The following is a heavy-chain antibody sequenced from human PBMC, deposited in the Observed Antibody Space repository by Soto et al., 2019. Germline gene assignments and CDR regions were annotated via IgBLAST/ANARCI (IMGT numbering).Heavy chain of an antibody. V-gene: IGHV4-61*01. Sequence: QVQLQESGPGLVKPSETLSLTCTVSGGSVSSGSYYWSWIRQPPGKGLEWIGYIYYSGSTNYNPSLKSRVTISVDTSKNQFSLKLSSVTAADTPVYYCAREPGNDWELLSAFDIWGQGTIVTVSS. CDR2: IYYSGST. J-gene: IGHJ3*02. D-gene: IGHD1-26*01. CDR3: AREPGNDWELLSAFDI. CDR1: GGSVSSGSYY.